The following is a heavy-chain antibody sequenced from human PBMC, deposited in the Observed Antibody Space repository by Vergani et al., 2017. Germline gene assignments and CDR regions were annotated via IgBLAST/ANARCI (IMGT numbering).Heavy chain of an antibody. CDR1: GYTFTGYY. D-gene: IGHD3-3*01. CDR2: INPNSGGT. J-gene: IGHJ4*02. V-gene: IGHV1-2*02. CDR3: ARGPRYYDFWSGYFDY. Sequence: QVQLVQSGAEVKKPGASVKVSCKASGYTFTGYYMHWVRQAPGQGLEWMGWINPNSGGTNYAQKFQGRVTMTRDTSISTAYMELSRLGSDDTAVYYCARGPRYYDFWSGYFDYWGKGTLVTVSS.